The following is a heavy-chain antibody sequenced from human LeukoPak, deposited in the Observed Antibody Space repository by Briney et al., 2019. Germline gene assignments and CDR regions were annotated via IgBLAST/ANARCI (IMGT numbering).Heavy chain of an antibody. CDR2: ISAYSGDT. Sequence: GASVKVSCKASGYTFTSYGISWVRQAPGQGLEWMGWISAYSGDTNYAQKFQGRATMTTDTSTSTAYMELRSLRSDDTAVYYCARDQNYGSGSGFDYWGQGTLVTVSS. V-gene: IGHV1-18*01. CDR3: ARDQNYGSGSGFDY. J-gene: IGHJ4*02. CDR1: GYTFTSYG. D-gene: IGHD3-10*01.